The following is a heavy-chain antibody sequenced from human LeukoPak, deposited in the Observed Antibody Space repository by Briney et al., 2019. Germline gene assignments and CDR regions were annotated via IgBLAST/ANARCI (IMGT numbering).Heavy chain of an antibody. CDR1: GGSFSGYY. J-gene: IGHJ6*02. V-gene: IGHV4-34*01. CDR2: INHSGST. Sequence: SETLSLTCAVYGGSFSGYYWSWIRQPPGKGLEWIGEINHSGSTNYNPSLKSRVTISVDTSKNQFSLKLSSVTAADTAVYYCAGSPNYYYYGMDVWGQGTTVTISS. CDR3: AGSPNYYYYGMDV.